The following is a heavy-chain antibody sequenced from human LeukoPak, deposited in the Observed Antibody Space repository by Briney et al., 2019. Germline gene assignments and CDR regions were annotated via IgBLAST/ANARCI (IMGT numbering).Heavy chain of an antibody. CDR3: AKWVPYSSSSVYFDY. Sequence: GGSLRLSCAVSGFTFSSYGMSWVRQAPGKGLEWVSAISDSGSDTYYADSVKGRFTISKDNSKNTLYLRMNSLRADDTAVYYCAKWVPYSSSSVYFDYWGQGTLVTVSS. CDR1: GFTFSSYG. V-gene: IGHV3-23*01. CDR2: ISDSGSDT. D-gene: IGHD6-6*01. J-gene: IGHJ4*02.